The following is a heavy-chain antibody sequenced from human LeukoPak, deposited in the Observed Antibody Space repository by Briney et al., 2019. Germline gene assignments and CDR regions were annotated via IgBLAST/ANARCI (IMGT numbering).Heavy chain of an antibody. CDR3: AKTQGYYDA. D-gene: IGHD2-15*01. CDR2: ISYDGSNR. J-gene: IGHJ5*02. Sequence: PGGSLRLSCAASGFTFSSYAIHWVRQAPGKGLEWVAVISYDGSNRYYADSVKGRFTISRDNAKNTLYLQMNSLRADDTAVYYCAKTQGYYDAWGQGALVTVSS. CDR1: GFTFSSYA. V-gene: IGHV3-30*04.